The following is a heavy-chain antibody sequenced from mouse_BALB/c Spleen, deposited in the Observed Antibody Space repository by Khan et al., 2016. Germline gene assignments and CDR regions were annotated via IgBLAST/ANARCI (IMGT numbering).Heavy chain of an antibody. V-gene: IGHV7-3*02. CDR3: ARDMSGYNYAMDY. D-gene: IGHD2-2*01. CDR1: GFTFTDYY. J-gene: IGHJ4*01. CDR2: IRNKANGYTP. Sequence: EVELVESGGGLVQPGGSLRLSCATSGFTFTDYYMSWVRQPPGKALEWLGFIRNKANGYTPDYSSSVKGRFTISRYNSQPILYLQMNTPRVEDSATSDCARDMSGYNYAMDYWGQGTSVTVSS.